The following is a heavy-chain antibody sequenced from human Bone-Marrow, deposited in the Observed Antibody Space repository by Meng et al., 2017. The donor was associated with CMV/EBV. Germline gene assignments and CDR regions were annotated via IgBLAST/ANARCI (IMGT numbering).Heavy chain of an antibody. J-gene: IGHJ5*02. CDR1: GGSISIYY. CDR3: ARDVSSVTWFDP. CDR2: IYTSGST. V-gene: IGHV4-4*07. Sequence: VLVVQSVAVLFKPSGSLSTSCIGSGGSISIYYWSWIRQPAGKGLEWIGRIYTSGSTNYNPSLKSRVTMSVDTSKNQFSLKLSSVTAADTAVYYCARDVSSVTWFDPWGQGTLVTVSS. D-gene: IGHD4-11*01.